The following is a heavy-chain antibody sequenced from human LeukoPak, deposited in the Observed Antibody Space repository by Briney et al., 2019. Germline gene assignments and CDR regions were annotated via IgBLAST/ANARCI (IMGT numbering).Heavy chain of an antibody. Sequence: ASVKVSCKASGYSFTSYGITWVRQAPGQGLEWMGWISAYNGNTNYAQKPQGRVTMTTDTSTSTAYMELRSLKSDDTAVYYCARDRGSYYDILTGYYIPTYWGQGTLVTVSS. CDR1: GYSFTSYG. V-gene: IGHV1-18*01. D-gene: IGHD3-9*01. CDR2: ISAYNGNT. CDR3: ARDRGSYYDILTGYYIPTY. J-gene: IGHJ4*02.